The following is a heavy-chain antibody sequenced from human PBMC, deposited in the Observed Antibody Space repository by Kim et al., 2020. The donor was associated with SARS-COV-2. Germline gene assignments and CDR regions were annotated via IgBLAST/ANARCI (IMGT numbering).Heavy chain of an antibody. CDR3: ARGGRHSSGWGLFDY. CDR1: GGSISSYY. V-gene: IGHV4-59*13. CDR2: IYYSGST. D-gene: IGHD6-19*01. J-gene: IGHJ4*02. Sequence: SETLSLTCTVSGGSISSYYWSWIRQPPGKGLEWIGYIYYSGSTNYNPSLKSRVTISVDTSKNQFSLKLSSVTAADTAVYYCARGGRHSSGWGLFDYWGQGTLVTVSS.